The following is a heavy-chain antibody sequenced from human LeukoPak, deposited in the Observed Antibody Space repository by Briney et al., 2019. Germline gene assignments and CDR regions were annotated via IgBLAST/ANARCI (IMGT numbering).Heavy chain of an antibody. V-gene: IGHV1-18*04. D-gene: IGHD3-10*01. J-gene: IGHJ4*02. CDR2: ISAYNGNT. CDR1: GYTFTSYG. Sequence: ASVKVSCKASGYTFTSYGISWVRQAPGQGLEWMGWISAYNGNTNYAQKLQGRVTMTTDTSTSTAYMELSSLRSEDTAVYYCARDRGSGSYYTLGYWGQGTLVTVSS. CDR3: ARDRGSGSYYTLGY.